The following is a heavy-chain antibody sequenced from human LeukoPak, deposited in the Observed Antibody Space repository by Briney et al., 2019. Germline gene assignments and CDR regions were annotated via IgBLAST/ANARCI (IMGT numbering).Heavy chain of an antibody. CDR3: ARDRDNGMDV. CDR2: MSNSGSYI. D-gene: IGHD2-15*01. CDR1: GFTFSSYS. J-gene: IGHJ6*04. Sequence: GGSLRLSCAASGFTFSSYSMNWFRQAPGKGLEWVLSMSNSGSYIYYAESVQGRFTISRDNAKNSLFLQMNSLRDEDTAVYYCARDRDNGMDVWGKGTTVTVSS. V-gene: IGHV3-21*01.